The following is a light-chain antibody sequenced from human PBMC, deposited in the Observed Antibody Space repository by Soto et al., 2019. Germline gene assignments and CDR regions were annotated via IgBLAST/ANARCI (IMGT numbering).Light chain of an antibody. CDR1: SSNIGAGYD. Sequence: QSVLTQPPSVSGAPGQRVTISCTGSSSNIGAGYDVHWYQQLPATAPKLLIYGNSNRPSGVPDRFSGSKSGTSASLAITGLQAEDEADYYCQSYDSSLRGVFGGGTKLTVL. CDR3: QSYDSSLRGV. V-gene: IGLV1-40*01. J-gene: IGLJ2*01. CDR2: GNS.